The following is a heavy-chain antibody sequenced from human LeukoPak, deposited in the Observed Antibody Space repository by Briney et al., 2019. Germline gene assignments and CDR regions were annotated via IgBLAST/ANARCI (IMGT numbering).Heavy chain of an antibody. V-gene: IGHV3-23*01. J-gene: IGHJ4*02. CDR1: GFTFSSYA. CDR3: AKPGDGCSGGSCYYFDY. D-gene: IGHD2-15*01. CDR2: ISGSGGNT. Sequence: GGSLRLSCAASGFTFSSYAMSWARQAPGKGLEWISGISGSGGNTYYADSVKGRFTISRDISTNTLYLQMNSLRGEDTAVYYCAKPGDGCSGGSCYYFDYWGQGTLVTVSS.